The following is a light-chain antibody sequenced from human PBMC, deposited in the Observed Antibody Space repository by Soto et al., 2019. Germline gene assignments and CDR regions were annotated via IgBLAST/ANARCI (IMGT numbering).Light chain of an antibody. CDR1: SSDVGGYNY. V-gene: IGLV2-14*03. CDR3: SSDTSSSTWV. Sequence: QSALTQPASVSGSPGQSITISCTGTSSDVGGYNYVSWYQQHPGTAPKLITYDVTHRPSGVSNRFSGSKSGNTASLTISGLQAEDEADYYCSSDTSSSTWVFGGGTKLTVL. CDR2: DVT. J-gene: IGLJ3*02.